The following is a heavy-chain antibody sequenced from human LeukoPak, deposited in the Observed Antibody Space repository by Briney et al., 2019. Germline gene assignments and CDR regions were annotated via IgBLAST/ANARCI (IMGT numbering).Heavy chain of an antibody. CDR1: GFTFSSYS. Sequence: GGSLRLSCAASGFTFSSYSMNWVRQAPGKGLEWVSSISSSSSYIYYADSVKGRFTISRDDSKNTLYLQMNSLKTEDTAVYYCTTTGIAAAYWGQGTLVTVSS. J-gene: IGHJ4*02. CDR2: ISSSSSYI. CDR3: TTTGIAAAY. V-gene: IGHV3-21*03. D-gene: IGHD6-13*01.